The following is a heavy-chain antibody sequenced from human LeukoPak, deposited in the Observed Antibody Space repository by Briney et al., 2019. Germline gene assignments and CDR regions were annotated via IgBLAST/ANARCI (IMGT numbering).Heavy chain of an antibody. J-gene: IGHJ4*02. D-gene: IGHD3-10*01. CDR2: INTDGSST. CDR1: GFIFSSYW. Sequence: GGSLRLSCAASGFIFSSYWMHWVRHAPGKGLAWVSRINTDGSSTSYADSVKGRFTISGDNAKNTLYLQMNSLRAEDTAVYYCARVGRFGELLTSYFDYWGQGTLVTVSS. CDR3: ARVGRFGELLTSYFDY. V-gene: IGHV3-74*01.